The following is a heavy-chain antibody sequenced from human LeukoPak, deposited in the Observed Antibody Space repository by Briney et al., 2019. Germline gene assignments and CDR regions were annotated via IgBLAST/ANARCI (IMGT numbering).Heavy chain of an antibody. J-gene: IGHJ3*02. CDR3: ARVVDTAMVGAFDI. V-gene: IGHV4-59*01. Sequence: SETLSLTCTVSGGSISSYYWSWIRQPPGKGLEWIGYIYYSGSTNYNPSLKSRVTISVDTSKNRFSLKLSSVTAADTAVYYCARVVDTAMVGAFDIWGQGTMVTVSS. CDR1: GGSISSYY. D-gene: IGHD5-18*01. CDR2: IYYSGST.